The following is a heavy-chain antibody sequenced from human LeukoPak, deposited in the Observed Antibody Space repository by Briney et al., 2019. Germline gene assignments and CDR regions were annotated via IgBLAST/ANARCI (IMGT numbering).Heavy chain of an antibody. D-gene: IGHD5-12*01. J-gene: IGHJ4*02. CDR2: IITILGIA. CDR3: ARDSGATVDY. Sequence: ASVKVSCKASRGTFSNYTISWVRQAPGQGLEWMGRIITILGIANYAQKFQGRVTITADKSTSTAYMELSSLRSEDTAVYYYARDSGATVDYWGQGTLVTVSS. V-gene: IGHV1-69*04. CDR1: RGTFSNYT.